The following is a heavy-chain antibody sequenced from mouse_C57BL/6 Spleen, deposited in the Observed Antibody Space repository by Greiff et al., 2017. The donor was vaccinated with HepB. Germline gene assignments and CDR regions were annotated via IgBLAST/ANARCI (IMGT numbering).Heavy chain of an antibody. D-gene: IGHD1-1*01. Sequence: QVQLQQSDAALVKPGASVKISCKVSGYTFTDHTIHWMKQRPEQGLEWIGYIYHRDGSTKYNEKFKGKATLTADKSSSTAYMQLNSLTSEDSAVYFCARDYYGSSYWFAYWGQGTLVTVSA. CDR2: IYHRDGST. J-gene: IGHJ3*01. CDR1: GYTFTDHT. CDR3: ARDYYGSSYWFAY. V-gene: IGHV1-78*01.